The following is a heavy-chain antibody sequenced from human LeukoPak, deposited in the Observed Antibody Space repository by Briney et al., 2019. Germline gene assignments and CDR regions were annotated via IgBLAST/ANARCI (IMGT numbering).Heavy chain of an antibody. CDR2: IIPIFGTA. J-gene: IGHJ4*02. CDR3: AREGTRGVLDFDY. D-gene: IGHD3-10*01. Sequence: SAVKVPCKASGGIFSSYALSWVRRAPGQGREELGGIIPIFGTANYAQKFQGRVTITTDESTSTAYMELSSLRSEDTAVYYCAREGTRGVLDFDYWGQGTLVTVSS. CDR1: GGIFSSYA. V-gene: IGHV1-69*05.